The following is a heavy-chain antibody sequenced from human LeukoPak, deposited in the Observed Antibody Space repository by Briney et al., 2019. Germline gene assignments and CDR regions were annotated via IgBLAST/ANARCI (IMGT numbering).Heavy chain of an antibody. Sequence: GGSLRLSCAASGFTFSSYAMHWVRQAPGKGLEWVANIKEDGSEKYYVDSVKGRFTISRDNAKNSLYLQMNSLRAEDTAVYYCARHGFGYYYDSSGYYNYWGQGTLVTVS. CDR1: GFTFSSYA. V-gene: IGHV3-7*01. D-gene: IGHD3-22*01. CDR3: ARHGFGYYYDSSGYYNY. CDR2: IKEDGSEK. J-gene: IGHJ4*02.